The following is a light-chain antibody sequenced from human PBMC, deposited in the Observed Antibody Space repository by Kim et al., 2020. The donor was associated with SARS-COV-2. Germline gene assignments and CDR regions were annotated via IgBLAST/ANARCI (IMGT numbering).Light chain of an antibody. V-gene: IGLV3-19*01. CDR3: NSRDSSGTQLAV. CDR1: SLRPYY. Sequence: SSELTQDPVVSVALGQTVRITCQGDSLRPYYASWYQQRPGKAPVLVIYAENNRPSGIPARFSGSRSGNTATLTITGAQADDEADYYCNSRDSSGTQLAVFGTGTKVTVL. CDR2: AEN. J-gene: IGLJ1*01.